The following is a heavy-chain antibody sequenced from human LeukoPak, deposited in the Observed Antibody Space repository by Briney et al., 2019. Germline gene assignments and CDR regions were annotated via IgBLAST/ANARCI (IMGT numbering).Heavy chain of an antibody. V-gene: IGHV3-21*01. J-gene: IGHJ6*04. D-gene: IGHD6-13*01. CDR3: ASECIAATAMDV. Sequence: GGSLSLSCAASGFTFSTYSMNWVRQAPGKGLEWVSSISSSSSYIYYADSVKGRFTISRDNAKNSLYLQMNSLRAEDTAVYYCASECIAATAMDVWGKGTTVTVSS. CDR2: ISSSSSYI. CDR1: GFTFSTYS.